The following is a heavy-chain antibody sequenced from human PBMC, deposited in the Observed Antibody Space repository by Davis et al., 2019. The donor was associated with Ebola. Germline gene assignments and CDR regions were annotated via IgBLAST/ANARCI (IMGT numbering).Heavy chain of an antibody. Sequence: PSETLSLTCAVYGGSISGYYWSWIRQPPGKGLEWIGEINHSGSTNYNPSLKSRVTISVDTSKNQFSLKLSSVTAADTAVYYCARVGRDRHDAFDIWGQGTMVTVSS. CDR3: ARVGRDRHDAFDI. CDR2: INHSGST. CDR1: GGSISGYY. D-gene: IGHD1-26*01. J-gene: IGHJ3*02. V-gene: IGHV4-34*01.